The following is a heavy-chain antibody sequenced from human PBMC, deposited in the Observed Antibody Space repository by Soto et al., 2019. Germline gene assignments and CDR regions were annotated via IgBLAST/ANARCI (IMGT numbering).Heavy chain of an antibody. CDR2: VSGSGGDT. D-gene: IGHD6-19*01. J-gene: IGHJ1*01. V-gene: IGHV3-23*01. CDR1: GFTFSSYV. CDR3: VRDVPSRAWYFFQQ. Sequence: DVQLLESGGGLVQPGGSLRLSCAASGFTFSSYVMSWVRQAPGKGLEWVSTVSGSGGDTNYADSVKGRFTISRDNSKGTLDLPRNNLRGEDTAVYYCVRDVPSRAWYFFQQWGQGTLVFVSS.